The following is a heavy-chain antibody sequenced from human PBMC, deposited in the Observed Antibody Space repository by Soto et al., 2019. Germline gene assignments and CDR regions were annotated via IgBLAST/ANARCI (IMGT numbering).Heavy chain of an antibody. V-gene: IGHV3-9*03. Sequence: EVQLVESGGGLVQPGRSLRLSCAASGFTFDDYAMHWVRQVPGKGPEWVSGISWNSGSRGYAGSVRGRFTISRDNAKTSLYLQMNSLRAEDMALYYCAQSEGDLEILKTTVTTFWGPFHIWGQGTMVTVSS. CDR1: GFTFDDYA. CDR3: AQSEGDLEILKTTVTTFWGPFHI. J-gene: IGHJ3*02. D-gene: IGHD4-17*01. CDR2: ISWNSGSR.